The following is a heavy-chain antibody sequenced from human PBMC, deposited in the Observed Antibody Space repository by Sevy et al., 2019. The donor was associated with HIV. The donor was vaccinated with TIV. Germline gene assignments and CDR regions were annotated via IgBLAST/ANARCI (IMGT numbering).Heavy chain of an antibody. Sequence: ASVKVSCKVSRYSVSEISMHWVLQAPGKGLEWMGGYDPEDGETIYAQKFQGRVTMTEDTSTDTAYMELRRLTSEDTAVYYCATLDFWSDHPFYGTDVWGQWTTVTVSS. J-gene: IGHJ6*02. CDR2: YDPEDGET. V-gene: IGHV1-24*01. CDR1: RYSVSEIS. D-gene: IGHD3-3*01. CDR3: ATLDFWSDHPFYGTDV.